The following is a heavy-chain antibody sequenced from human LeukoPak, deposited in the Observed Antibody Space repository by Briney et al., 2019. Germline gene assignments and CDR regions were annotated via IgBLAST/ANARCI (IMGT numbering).Heavy chain of an antibody. J-gene: IGHJ3*02. D-gene: IGHD2-8*01. CDR3: ASMNGHAFDI. V-gene: IGHV3-74*01. CDR2: INSDGGST. Sequence: GGSLRLSCAASGFTLSSYWMHWVRQAPGKGLVWVSGINSDGGSTRYADSVKGRFILTRDNAKNMLYLQMNSLRAEDTAVYYCASMNGHAFDIWGQGTRVTVSS. CDR1: GFTLSSYW.